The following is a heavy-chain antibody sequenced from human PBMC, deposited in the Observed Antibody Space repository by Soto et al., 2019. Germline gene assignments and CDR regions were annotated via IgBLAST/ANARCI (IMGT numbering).Heavy chain of an antibody. Sequence: QLQLQESAPGLVKPSETLSLTCTVSGGSISSSSYYWGWIRQPPGKGLEWIGRIYYSGSTYYNPSLKSRVTISVDTSKNQFSLKLSSVTAADTAVYYCARHYRGAIAAAGNFDYWGQGTLVTVSS. D-gene: IGHD6-13*01. CDR3: ARHYRGAIAAAGNFDY. CDR2: IYYSGST. J-gene: IGHJ4*02. V-gene: IGHV4-39*01. CDR1: GGSISSSSYY.